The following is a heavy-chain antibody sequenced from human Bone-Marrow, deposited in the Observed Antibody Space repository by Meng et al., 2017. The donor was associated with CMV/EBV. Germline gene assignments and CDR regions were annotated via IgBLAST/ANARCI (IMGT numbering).Heavy chain of an antibody. V-gene: IGHV1-69*04. D-gene: IGHD3-9*01. CDR1: GGTFSSYT. Sequence: SVKVSCKASGGTFSSYTISWVRQAPGQGLEWMGRIIPILGITNYAQKFQGGVTITADKSTSTAYMELNSLRAEDTAVYYCARDHLAPDYDILTGSLDYWGQGNLVNVDS. J-gene: IGHJ4*02. CDR2: IIPILGIT. CDR3: ARDHLAPDYDILTGSLDY.